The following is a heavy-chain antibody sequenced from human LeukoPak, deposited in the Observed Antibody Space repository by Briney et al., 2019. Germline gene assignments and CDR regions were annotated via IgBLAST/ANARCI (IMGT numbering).Heavy chain of an antibody. CDR1: GFTFSSYE. V-gene: IGHV3-48*03. Sequence: PGGSLRLSCAASGFTFSSYEMNWVRQAPGKGLAWISYISSSGSTMYYADSVKGRFTISRDNAKNSLYLQMNSLRAEDTAVYYCAKDLYPYYYDSTGSEGFDPWGQGTLVTVSS. D-gene: IGHD3-22*01. CDR2: ISSSGSTM. J-gene: IGHJ5*02. CDR3: AKDLYPYYYDSTGSEGFDP.